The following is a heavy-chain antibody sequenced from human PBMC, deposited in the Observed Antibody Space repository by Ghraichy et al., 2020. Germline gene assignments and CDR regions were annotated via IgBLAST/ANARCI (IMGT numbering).Heavy chain of an antibody. CDR2: ISDGRST. V-gene: IGHV4-59*08. CDR3: ARHSDWQSFDY. Sequence: AETLSLTCTVSGGSISNYDWSWIRQPPGKGLEWIGYISDGRSTNYNPSLKSRVTISLQMSKNQFSLNLTSVTAADTAVYYCARHSDWQSFDYWGQGTQVTVSS. CDR1: GGSISNYD. J-gene: IGHJ4*02. D-gene: IGHD2-21*01.